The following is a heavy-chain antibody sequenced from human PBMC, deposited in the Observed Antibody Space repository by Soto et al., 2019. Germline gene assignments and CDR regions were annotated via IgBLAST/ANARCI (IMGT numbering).Heavy chain of an antibody. Sequence: SETLSLTCTVSGGSISSGGYYWGWIRQHPGKGLEWIGYIYYSGSTYYNPSLKSRVTISVDTSKNQFSLKLSSVTAADTAVYYCARDQIIWGTTTVDYYYYGMDVWGQGTTVTVSS. D-gene: IGHD1-26*01. CDR2: IYYSGST. J-gene: IGHJ6*02. V-gene: IGHV4-31*03. CDR3: ARDQIIWGTTTVDYYYYGMDV. CDR1: GGSISSGGYY.